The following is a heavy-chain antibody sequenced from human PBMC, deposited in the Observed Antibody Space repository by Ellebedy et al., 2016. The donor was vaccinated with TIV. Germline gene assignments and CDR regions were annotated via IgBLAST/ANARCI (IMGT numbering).Heavy chain of an antibody. D-gene: IGHD6-13*01. Sequence: SETLSLXCAVYGGSFSGYYWSWIRQPPGKGLEWIGEINHSGSTNYNPSLKSRVTISVDTSKNQFSLKLSSVTAADTAVYYCARVHGGYSSSPLDYWGQGTLVTVSS. J-gene: IGHJ4*02. V-gene: IGHV4-34*01. CDR2: INHSGST. CDR3: ARVHGGYSSSPLDY. CDR1: GGSFSGYY.